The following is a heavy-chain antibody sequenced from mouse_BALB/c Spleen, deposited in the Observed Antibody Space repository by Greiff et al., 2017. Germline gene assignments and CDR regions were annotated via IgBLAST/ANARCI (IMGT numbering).Heavy chain of an antibody. CDR3: ARCLLRYWYFDV. CDR2: ISSGSSTI. J-gene: IGHJ1*01. D-gene: IGHD1-1*01. Sequence: DVKLVESGGGLVQPGGSRKLSCAASGFTFSSFGMHWVRQAPEKGLEWVAYISSGSSTIYYADTVKGRFTISRDNPKNTLFLQMTSLRSEDTAMYYCARCLLRYWYFDVWGAGTTVTVSS. CDR1: GFTFSSFG. V-gene: IGHV5-17*02.